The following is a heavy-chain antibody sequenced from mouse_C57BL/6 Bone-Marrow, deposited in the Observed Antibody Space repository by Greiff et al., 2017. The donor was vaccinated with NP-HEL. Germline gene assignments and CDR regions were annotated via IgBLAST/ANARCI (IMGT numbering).Heavy chain of an antibody. CDR2: IYPRDGST. CDR1: GYTFTSYD. CDR3: ARPTRDWYFDV. V-gene: IGHV1-85*01. Sequence: VKLVESGPELVKPGASVKLSCKASGYTFTSYDINWVKQRPGQGLEWIGWIYPRDGSTKYNEKFKGKATLTVDTSSSTAYMELHSLTSEDSAVYFCARPTRDWYFDVWGTGTTVTVSS. J-gene: IGHJ1*03.